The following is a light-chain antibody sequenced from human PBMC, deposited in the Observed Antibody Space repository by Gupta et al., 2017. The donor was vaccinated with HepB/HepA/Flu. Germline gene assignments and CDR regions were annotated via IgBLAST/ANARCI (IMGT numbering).Light chain of an antibody. Sequence: YELTQPPSGSVSPGQTARNTCSGDALPKQYAYWYQQKPGQAPVLVIYKDSERPSGIPERFSGSSSGTTVTLTISGVQAEDEADYYCQSADSSGTYVFGTGTKVTVL. V-gene: IGLV3-25*03. J-gene: IGLJ1*01. CDR1: ALPKQY. CDR3: QSADSSGTYV. CDR2: KDS.